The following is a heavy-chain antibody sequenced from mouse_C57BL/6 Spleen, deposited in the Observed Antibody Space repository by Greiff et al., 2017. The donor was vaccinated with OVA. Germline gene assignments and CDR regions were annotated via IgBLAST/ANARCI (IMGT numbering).Heavy chain of an antibody. D-gene: IGHD3-1*01. CDR2: INPNNGGT. CDR3: ARRGLLGGAWFAY. CDR1: GYTFTDYY. V-gene: IGHV1-18*01. Sequence: VQLQQSGPELVKPGASVQIPCKASGYTFTDYYMDWVKQSHGKSLEWIGDINPNNGGTNYNQKFQGKATLTVDKSSSTAYMELRSLTSEDTAVYYCARRGLLGGAWFAYWGQGTLVTVSA. J-gene: IGHJ3*01.